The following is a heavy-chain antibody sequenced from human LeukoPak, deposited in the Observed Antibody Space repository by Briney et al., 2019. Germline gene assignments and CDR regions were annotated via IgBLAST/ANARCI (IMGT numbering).Heavy chain of an antibody. Sequence: PGGSLRLSCAASEFTVSSNYMSWVRQAPGKGLEWVSVIYSGGYTYYADSVKGRFTISRDNAKNTLYLQMNSLRAEDTAVYYCARNLYYDILTGYYYWGQGTLVTVSS. CDR3: ARNLYYDILTGYYY. J-gene: IGHJ4*02. D-gene: IGHD3-9*01. CDR2: IYSGGYT. CDR1: EFTVSSNY. V-gene: IGHV3-66*01.